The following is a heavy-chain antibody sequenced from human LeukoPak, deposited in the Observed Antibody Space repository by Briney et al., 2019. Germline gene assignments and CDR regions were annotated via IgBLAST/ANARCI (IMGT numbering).Heavy chain of an antibody. CDR1: GFTFSSYA. D-gene: IGHD5-18*01. J-gene: IGHJ6*02. CDR3: AREVGDTALNYFGIDV. Sequence: GGSLRLSSAASGFTFSSYAMSWVRQAPGKGLEWVSAISGSGGSTYYADSVKGRFTISRDNSKNTLYLQMNSLRVEDTAVYYCAREVGDTALNYFGIDVWGQGTTVIVS. CDR2: ISGSGGST. V-gene: IGHV3-23*01.